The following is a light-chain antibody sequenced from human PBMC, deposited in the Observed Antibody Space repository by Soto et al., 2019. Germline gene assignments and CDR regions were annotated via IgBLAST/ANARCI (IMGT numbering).Light chain of an antibody. J-gene: IGKJ5*01. CDR2: GAS. V-gene: IGKV3-20*01. Sequence: IVMTQSPGTLSLSPGERATLSCRASHSVTTQLAWYQQKPGPAPRLIIHGASSRATGIPARFSGSGSGTDFTLTITRLEPEDFAVYSCQEYDGSPITFGLGTRLEI. CDR1: HSVTTQ. CDR3: QEYDGSPIT.